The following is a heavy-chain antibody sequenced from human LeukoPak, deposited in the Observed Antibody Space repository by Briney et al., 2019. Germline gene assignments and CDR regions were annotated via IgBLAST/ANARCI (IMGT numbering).Heavy chain of an antibody. CDR2: INHSGST. CDR1: GFTFSDYY. J-gene: IGHJ4*02. Sequence: GSLRLSCAASGFTFSDYYMSWIRQPPGKGLEWIGEINHSGSTNYNPSLKSRVTISVDTSKNQFSLKLSSVTAADTAVYYCARGRSSFDYWGQGTLVTVSS. D-gene: IGHD6-6*01. V-gene: IGHV4-34*01. CDR3: ARGRSSFDY.